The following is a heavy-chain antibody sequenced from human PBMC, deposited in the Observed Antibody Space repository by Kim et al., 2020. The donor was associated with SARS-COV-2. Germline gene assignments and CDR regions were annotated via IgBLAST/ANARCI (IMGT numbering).Heavy chain of an antibody. CDR1: GGSISSGGYY. CDR2: IYYSGST. V-gene: IGHV4-31*03. CDR3: ARAHRTFFGVGEYMDV. D-gene: IGHD3-3*01. Sequence: SETLSLTCTVSGGSISSGGYYWSWIRQHPGKGLEWIGYIYYSGSTYYNPSLKSRVTISVDTSKNQFSLKLSSVTAADTAVYYCARAHRTFFGVGEYMDVWGQGTTVTVSS. J-gene: IGHJ6*02.